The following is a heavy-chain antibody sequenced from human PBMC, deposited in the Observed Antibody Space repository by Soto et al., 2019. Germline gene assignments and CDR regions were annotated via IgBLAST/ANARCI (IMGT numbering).Heavy chain of an antibody. J-gene: IGHJ6*02. V-gene: IGHV3-33*01. CDR3: ASSRSFIPPRTEV. D-gene: IGHD3-16*01. Sequence: PLRLSCAASGFTFSSYGMHWVRQAPGKALEWVAFIWYDGSNTYYADYVKGRFTLSRDKSKNTLYLQINSLRAEDTAVYYCASSRSFIPPRTEVWAQGTTVTVSS. CDR1: GFTFSSYG. CDR2: IWYDGSNT.